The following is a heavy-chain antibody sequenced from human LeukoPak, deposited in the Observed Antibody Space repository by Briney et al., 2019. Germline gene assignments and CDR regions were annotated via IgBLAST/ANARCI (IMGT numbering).Heavy chain of an antibody. CDR1: GYTFTSYD. CDR2: MNPNSGNT. V-gene: IGHV1-8*01. CDR3: ARGFGSYPDYFDY. J-gene: IGHJ4*02. D-gene: IGHD3-10*01. Sequence: ASVKVSCTASGYTFTSYDINWVRQAPGQGLEWMGWMNPNSGNTGYAQKFQGRVTMTRNTSISTAYMELSSLRSEDTAVYYCARGFGSYPDYFDYWGQGTLVTVSS.